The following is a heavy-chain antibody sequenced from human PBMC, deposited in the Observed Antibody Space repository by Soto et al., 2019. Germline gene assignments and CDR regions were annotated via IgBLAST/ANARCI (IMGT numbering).Heavy chain of an antibody. Sequence: QVQLVESGGGVVQPGRSLRLSCAASGFTFSSYAMHWVRQAPGKGLEWVAVISYDGSKKYYADSVKGRFTISRDNSKNTLYLQMNSLRAEDTAVYYCARDPSGSYSSWFDPWGQGTLVTVSS. J-gene: IGHJ5*02. CDR3: ARDPSGSYSSWFDP. V-gene: IGHV3-30-3*01. CDR1: GFTFSSYA. D-gene: IGHD1-26*01. CDR2: ISYDGSKK.